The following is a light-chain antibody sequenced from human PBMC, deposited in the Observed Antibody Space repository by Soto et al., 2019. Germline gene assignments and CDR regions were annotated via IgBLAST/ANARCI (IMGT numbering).Light chain of an antibody. CDR3: SSYTSSITLV. J-gene: IGLJ2*01. CDR1: SSDIGSYDR. CDR2: EVS. Sequence: QSALTQPPSVSGSPGQSVTISCTGTSSDIGSYDRVSWYQQPPGTAPKLVIYEVSNRPLGVPDRFSGSKSGNTASLTISGLQAEDEADYYCSSYTSSITLVFGGGTKLTVL. V-gene: IGLV2-18*02.